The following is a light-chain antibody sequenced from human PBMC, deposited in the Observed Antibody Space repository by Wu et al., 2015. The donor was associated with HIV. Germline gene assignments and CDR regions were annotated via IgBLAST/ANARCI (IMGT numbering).Light chain of an antibody. CDR2: DAS. Sequence: IQLTQSPSSLSASIGDRVSNTCRASQDIVTYLAWYQQTPGKAPRVLIYDASTLQSGVPSRFSGSGSGADFTLTISGLQREDFAIYYCQQLNSFPLTFGQGTRLEIK. J-gene: IGKJ5*01. CDR3: QQLNSFPLT. CDR1: QDIVTY. V-gene: IGKV1-9*01.